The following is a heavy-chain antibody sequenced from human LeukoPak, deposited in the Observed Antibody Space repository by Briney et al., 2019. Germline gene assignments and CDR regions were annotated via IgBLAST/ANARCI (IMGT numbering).Heavy chain of an antibody. CDR3: AKDNRRHYTSGPNPDSLH. V-gene: IGHV3-9*01. CDR2: ISWNSGSI. D-gene: IGHD6-19*01. J-gene: IGHJ4*02. Sequence: GGSLRLSCAGSGFIFNNYAMHWVRQPPGKGLEWVSGISWNSGSIDYADSVKGRFTISRDNAKNSLYLQINSLRVEDTAFYYCAKDNRRHYTSGPNPDSLHWGQGALVTVSS. CDR1: GFIFNNYA.